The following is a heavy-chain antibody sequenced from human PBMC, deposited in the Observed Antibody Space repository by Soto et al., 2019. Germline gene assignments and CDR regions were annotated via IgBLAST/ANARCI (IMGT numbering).Heavy chain of an antibody. J-gene: IGHJ5*02. CDR3: ARHSLALRKNNWFDP. V-gene: IGHV4-39*01. CDR2: IFYLGSS. CDR1: GDSIISSDFY. D-gene: IGHD3-3*02. Sequence: SETLSLTCTVSGDSIISSDFYFGLVLHPPGKGLEWIGSIFYLGSSYYNPSLKSRVTMSVDTSKNQFSLRLRSVTAADTALYFCARHSLALRKNNWFDPWGQGIMVTVSS.